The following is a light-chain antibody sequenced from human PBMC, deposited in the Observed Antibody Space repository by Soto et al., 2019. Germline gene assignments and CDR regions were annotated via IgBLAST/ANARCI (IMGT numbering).Light chain of an antibody. V-gene: IGKV1-33*01. Sequence: IQVTQAPSSLSASVGDRVTITCQASQDISNCLNWYQQQPGKAPKVLIYDASKLQTGVPSRFSGRGSGKDFTFTISSLQPDDSGTYYCQQFYDLPITFGQGTRLEFK. CDR2: DAS. J-gene: IGKJ5*01. CDR1: QDISNC. CDR3: QQFYDLPIT.